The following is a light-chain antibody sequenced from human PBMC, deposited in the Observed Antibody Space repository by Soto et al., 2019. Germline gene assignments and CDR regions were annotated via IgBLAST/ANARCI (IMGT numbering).Light chain of an antibody. V-gene: IGLV2-14*01. J-gene: IGLJ2*01. CDR3: SSYTSSSTVV. CDR2: EVT. CDR1: SSDIGGYDF. Sequence: QSALTQPPSASGSPGQSVTISCTGSSSDIGGYDFVSWYQQHPGKVPKLLIYEVTKRPSGVSNRFSGSKSGNTASLTISGLQAEDEADYYCSSYTSSSTVVFGGGTKLTVL.